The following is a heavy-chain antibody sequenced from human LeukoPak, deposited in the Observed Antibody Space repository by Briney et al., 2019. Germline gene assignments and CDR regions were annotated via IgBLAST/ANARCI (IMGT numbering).Heavy chain of an antibody. Sequence: PGGSLRLSCAASGFTFDDYGMSWVRQGPGKGLEWVSGINWNGDSTGYADSVKGRFTISRDNAKNSLYLQMNSLRAEDTALYYCARVARNYYDSSGYGHAFDYWGQGTLVTVSS. D-gene: IGHD3-22*01. CDR2: INWNGDST. V-gene: IGHV3-20*04. CDR3: ARVARNYYDSSGYGHAFDY. J-gene: IGHJ4*02. CDR1: GFTFDDYG.